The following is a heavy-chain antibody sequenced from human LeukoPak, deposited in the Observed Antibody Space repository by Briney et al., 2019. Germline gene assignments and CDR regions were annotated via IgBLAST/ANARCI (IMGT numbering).Heavy chain of an antibody. CDR3: ARHQPYYGLGSYPDY. Sequence: SETLSLTCTVSGGSISSSSYYWGWIRQPPGKGLEWIGSIYYSGSTYYNPSLKSRVTISVDTSKNQFSLKLSSVTAADTAVYYCARHQPYYGLGSYPDYWGQGTLVTVSS. CDR1: GGSISSSSYY. CDR2: IYYSGST. D-gene: IGHD3-10*01. J-gene: IGHJ4*02. V-gene: IGHV4-39*01.